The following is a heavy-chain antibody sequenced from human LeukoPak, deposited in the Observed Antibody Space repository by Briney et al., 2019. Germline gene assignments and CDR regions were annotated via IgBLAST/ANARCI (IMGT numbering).Heavy chain of an antibody. CDR1: GGSFSGYY. D-gene: IGHD5-24*01. CDR2: INHSGST. V-gene: IGHV4-34*01. J-gene: IGHJ4*02. CDR3: ARQGSRRRDGYNSY. Sequence: PSETLSLTCAVYGGSFSGYYWSWIRQPPGKGLEWIGEINHSGSTNYNPSLKSRVTISVDTSKNQFSLKLSSVTAADTAVCYCARQGSRRRDGYNSYWGQGTLVTVSS.